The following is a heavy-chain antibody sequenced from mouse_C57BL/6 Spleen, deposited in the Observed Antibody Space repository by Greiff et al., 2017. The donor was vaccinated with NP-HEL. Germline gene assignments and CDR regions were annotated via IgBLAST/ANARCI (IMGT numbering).Heavy chain of an antibody. J-gene: IGHJ3*01. CDR1: GFNIKDDY. V-gene: IGHV14-4*01. Sequence: EVQLQQSGAELVRPGASVKLSCTASGFNIKDDYMHWVKQRPEQGLEWIGWIDPENGDTEYASKFQGKATITADTSSNTAYLQLSSLTSEDTAVYYCTTGSSGYGGFAYWGQGTLVTVSA. CDR3: TTGSSGYGGFAY. D-gene: IGHD3-2*02. CDR2: IDPENGDT.